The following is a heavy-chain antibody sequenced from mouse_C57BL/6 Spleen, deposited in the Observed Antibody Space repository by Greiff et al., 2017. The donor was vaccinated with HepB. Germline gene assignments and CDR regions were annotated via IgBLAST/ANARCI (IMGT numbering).Heavy chain of an antibody. CDR3: ASAGNWGLAY. J-gene: IGHJ3*01. CDR1: GYTFTDYE. CDR2: IDPETGGT. V-gene: IGHV1-15*01. D-gene: IGHD4-1*01. Sequence: VQLQQSGAELVRPGASVTLSCKASGYTFTDYEMHWVKQTPVHGLEWIGAIDPETGGTAYNQKFKGKAILTADKSSSTAYMELRSLTSEDSAVYYCASAGNWGLAYWGQVTLVTVSA.